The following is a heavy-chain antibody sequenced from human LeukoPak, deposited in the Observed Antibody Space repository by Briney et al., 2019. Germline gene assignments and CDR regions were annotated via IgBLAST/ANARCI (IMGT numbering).Heavy chain of an antibody. CDR1: GFTFSSYA. CDR2: ISYDGSNK. Sequence: GRSLRLSCAASGFTFSSYAMRWVRQAPGKGLEWVAVISYDGSNKYYAGSVKGRFTISRDNSKNTLYLQMNSLRAEDTAVYYCARDRGQTLDYWGQGTLVTVSS. V-gene: IGHV3-30*01. D-gene: IGHD1-26*01. J-gene: IGHJ4*02. CDR3: ARDRGQTLDY.